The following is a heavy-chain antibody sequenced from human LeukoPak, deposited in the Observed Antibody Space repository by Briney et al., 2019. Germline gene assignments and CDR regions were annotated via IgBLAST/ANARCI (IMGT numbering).Heavy chain of an antibody. Sequence: GGSLRLSCAASGFTFSSYDMHWVRQATGKGLEWVSAIGTAGDTYYPGSVKGRFTISRENAKNSLYLQMNSLRAGDTAVYYCARGLRVGATYYYYYYMDVWGKGTTVTVSS. V-gene: IGHV3-13*01. CDR3: ARGLRVGATYYYYYYMDV. J-gene: IGHJ6*03. CDR2: IGTAGDT. D-gene: IGHD1-26*01. CDR1: GFTFSSYD.